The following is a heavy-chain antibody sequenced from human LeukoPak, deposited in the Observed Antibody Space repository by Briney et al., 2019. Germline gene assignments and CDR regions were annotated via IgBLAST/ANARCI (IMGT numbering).Heavy chain of an antibody. J-gene: IGHJ4*02. Sequence: ASVKVSCKASGYTFTGYYMHWVRQAPGQGLEWMGWINPNSGGTNCAQKFQGRVTMTRDTSISTAYMELSRLRSDDTAVYYCARDRSRDGYNSPLRYWGQGTLVTVSS. D-gene: IGHD5-24*01. CDR3: ARDRSRDGYNSPLRY. V-gene: IGHV1-2*02. CDR1: GYTFTGYY. CDR2: INPNSGGT.